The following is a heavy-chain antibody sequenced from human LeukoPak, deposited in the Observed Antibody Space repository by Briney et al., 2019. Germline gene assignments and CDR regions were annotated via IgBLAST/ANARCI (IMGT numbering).Heavy chain of an antibody. D-gene: IGHD6-13*01. CDR2: MNPNSGNT. V-gene: IGHV1-8*01. J-gene: IGHJ6*02. CDR1: GSTFTSHD. Sequence: GASVKVSCKASGSTFTSHDINWVRQATGQGLEWLGWMNPNSGNTGYAQKFQGRVTMTRNTSISTAYMELSSLRSEDTAVYYCARAGRYSSSWFYYYYGMDAWGQGTTVTVSS. CDR3: ARAGRYSSSWFYYYYGMDA.